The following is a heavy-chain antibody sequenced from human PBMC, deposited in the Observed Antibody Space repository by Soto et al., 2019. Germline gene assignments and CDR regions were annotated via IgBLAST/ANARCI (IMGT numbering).Heavy chain of an antibody. CDR2: INHSGST. D-gene: IGHD5-12*01. CDR3: ARDRDGYNYYYYYYGMDV. Sequence: SETRSRTWAVYGGSFSSYYWSGIRQPPGKGLEWIGEINHSGSTNYNPSLKSRVTISVDTSKNQFSLKLSSVTAADTAVYYCARDRDGYNYYYYYYGMDVWGQGTTVTVSS. V-gene: IGHV4-34*01. J-gene: IGHJ6*02. CDR1: GGSFSSYY.